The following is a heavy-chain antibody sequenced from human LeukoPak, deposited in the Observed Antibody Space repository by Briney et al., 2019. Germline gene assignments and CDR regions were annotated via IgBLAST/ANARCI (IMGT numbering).Heavy chain of an antibody. D-gene: IGHD6-13*01. Sequence: PSETLSLTCAVSGGSFSSGGYSWSWLRQPPGKGLEWIGYIYHSGSTYYNPALKSRITTSVDRSKNQFSLQLSSVTAADKAVYYCARGIGSSWNRSWFDPWGEGTLVTVSS. CDR1: GGSFSSGGYS. CDR2: IYHSGST. V-gene: IGHV4-30-2*01. J-gene: IGHJ5*02. CDR3: ARGIGSSWNRSWFDP.